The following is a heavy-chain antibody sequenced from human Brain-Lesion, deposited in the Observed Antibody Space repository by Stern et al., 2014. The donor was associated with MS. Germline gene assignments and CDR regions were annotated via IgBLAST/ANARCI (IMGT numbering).Heavy chain of an antibody. CDR1: GYIFTGYY. CDR3: ARDQRGITIFGVVTDYYYLGMDV. D-gene: IGHD3-3*01. J-gene: IGHJ6*02. Sequence: VQLVESGAEGKKPGASVKGSCKTSGYIFTGYYIHWVRQAPGQGLEWMAWVNPNTGGPKYAQKFQGRVTMSRDTSISTAYVELSSLTSDDTAVYYCARDQRGITIFGVVTDYYYLGMDVWGQGTTVTVSS. CDR2: VNPNTGGP. V-gene: IGHV1-2*02.